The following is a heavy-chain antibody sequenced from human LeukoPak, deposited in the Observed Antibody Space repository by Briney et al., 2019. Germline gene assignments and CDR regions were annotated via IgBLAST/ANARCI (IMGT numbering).Heavy chain of an antibody. CDR2: ISSSSSTI. Sequence: PGGSLRLSCAASGFTFSSYGMHWVRQAPGKGLEWVSYISSSSSTIYYADSVKGRFTISRDNAKNSLYLQMNSLRAEDTAVYYCARSPYGVSDYWGQGTLVTVSS. CDR1: GFTFSSYG. J-gene: IGHJ4*02. D-gene: IGHD4-17*01. CDR3: ARSPYGVSDY. V-gene: IGHV3-48*01.